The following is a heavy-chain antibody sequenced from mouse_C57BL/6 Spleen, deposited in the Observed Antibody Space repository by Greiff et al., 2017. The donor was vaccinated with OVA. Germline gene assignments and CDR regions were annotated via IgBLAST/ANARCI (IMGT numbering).Heavy chain of an antibody. V-gene: IGHV1-62-2*01. D-gene: IGHD1-1*01. CDR3: ARHEIGYYGSSYPWFAY. J-gene: IGHJ3*01. CDR1: GYTFTEYT. Sequence: QVQLQQSGAELVKPGASVKLSCKASGYTFTEYTIHWVKQRSGQGLEWIGWFYPGSGSIKYNEKFKDKATLTADKSSSTVYMELSRLTSEDSAVYFCARHEIGYYGSSYPWFAYWGQGTLVTVSA. CDR2: FYPGSGSI.